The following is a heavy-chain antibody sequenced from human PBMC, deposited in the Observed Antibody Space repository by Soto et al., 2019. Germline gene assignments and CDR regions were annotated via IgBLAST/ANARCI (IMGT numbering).Heavy chain of an antibody. CDR3: VRDGSGGIIDS. J-gene: IGHJ3*01. D-gene: IGHD2-15*01. CDR2: ISVFNGNT. Sequence: QVQLVQSGAEVKKPGASVKVSCKTSGYTFTGYGSNWVRQAPGHGLEWMGWISVFNGNTKYGQNIQARVIMTTDTSTSPAYMELRSLRSDDTAVYFCVRDGSGGIIDSWGQGTMLIVSS. V-gene: IGHV1-18*01. CDR1: GYTFTGYG.